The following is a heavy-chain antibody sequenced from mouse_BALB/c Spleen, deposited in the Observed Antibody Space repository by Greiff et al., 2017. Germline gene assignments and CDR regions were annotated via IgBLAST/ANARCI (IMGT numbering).Heavy chain of an antibody. CDR3: ARFNCRGRYGNPMDY. V-gene: IGHV1-12*01. D-gene: IGHD2-1*01. J-gene: IGHJ4*01. Sequence: QGQLQQPGAELVKPGASVKMSCKASGYTFTSYNMHWVKQTPGQGLEWIGAIYPGNGDTSYNQKFKGKATLTADKSSSTAYMQLSSLTSEDSAVYYCARFNCRGRYGNPMDYWGQGTSVTVSS. CDR2: IYPGNGDT. CDR1: GYTFTSYN.